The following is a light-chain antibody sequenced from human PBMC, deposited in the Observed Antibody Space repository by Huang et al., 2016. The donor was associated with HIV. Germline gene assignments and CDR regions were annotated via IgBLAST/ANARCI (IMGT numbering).Light chain of an antibody. CDR3: MEALKSPYT. J-gene: IGKJ2*01. CDR2: LGS. Sequence: DIVMIQSPLSLPVTPGEPAPISCRSSQSLFNTNAYNYVDWYLQKPGQSPQLLIYLGSSRASGVPDRFSGGGSGTRFSLNISRVEAEDAGIYYCMEALKSPYTFGQGTKLEIK. V-gene: IGKV2-28*01. CDR1: QSLFNTNAYNY.